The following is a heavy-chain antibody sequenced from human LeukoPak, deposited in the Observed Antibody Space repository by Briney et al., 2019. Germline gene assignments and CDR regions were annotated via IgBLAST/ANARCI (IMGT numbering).Heavy chain of an antibody. V-gene: IGHV4-38-2*01. CDR2: ISHTGTT. D-gene: IGHD1-20*01. Sequence: PADTLSLICAVSGYSINRGYYWGWIRQPPGKGLEWIWRISHTGTTYSNPSLKSRVSISVDTSNNQFSLKEKSVTAADTGVYYCARQRYNWSDLVRDWGQGTLVTVSS. CDR3: ARQRYNWSDLVRD. CDR1: GYSINRGYY. J-gene: IGHJ4*02.